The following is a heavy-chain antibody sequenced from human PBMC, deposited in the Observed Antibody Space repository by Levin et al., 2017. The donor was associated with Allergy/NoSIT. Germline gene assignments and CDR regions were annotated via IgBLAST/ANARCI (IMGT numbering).Heavy chain of an antibody. CDR2: INSDGSST. Sequence: GGSLRLSCAASGFTFSSYWMHWVRQAPGKGLVWVSRINSDGSSTSYADSVKGRFTISRDNAKNTLYLQMNSLRAEDTAVYYCARANQLPNGGEDYWGQGTLVTVSS. V-gene: IGHV3-74*01. CDR3: ARANQLPNGGEDY. CDR1: GFTFSSYW. D-gene: IGHD2-2*01. J-gene: IGHJ4*02.